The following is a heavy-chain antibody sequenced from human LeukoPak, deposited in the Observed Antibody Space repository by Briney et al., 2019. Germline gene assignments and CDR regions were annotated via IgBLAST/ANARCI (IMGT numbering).Heavy chain of an antibody. CDR1: GFTFSGYW. V-gene: IGHV3-23*01. CDR3: ATPPTVTRNY. J-gene: IGHJ4*02. CDR2: ISGSGGRT. D-gene: IGHD4-17*01. Sequence: GGSLRLSCAASGFTFSGYWMTWVRQAPGKGLEWVSSISGSGGRTHYADSVRGRFTISRDNSKNTLYLQMDSLRAEDTAVYYCATPPTVTRNYWGQGTLVTVSS.